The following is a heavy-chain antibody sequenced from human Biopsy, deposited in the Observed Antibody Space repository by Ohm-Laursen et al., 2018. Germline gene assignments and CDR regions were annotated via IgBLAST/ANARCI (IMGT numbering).Heavy chain of an antibody. CDR1: GDSVSSGSFY. V-gene: IGHV4-61*01. D-gene: IGHD6-19*01. Sequence: SETLSLTCTVSGDSVSSGSFYWTWIRQPPGQGLEYIGYIYDRGSTANYNPSLESRVTMSVDMPENQFSLKLSSVTAADTAIYYCARGMRSSGWPYFDPWGQGTLVTVSS. J-gene: IGHJ4*02. CDR3: ARGMRSSGWPYFDP. CDR2: IYDRGSTA.